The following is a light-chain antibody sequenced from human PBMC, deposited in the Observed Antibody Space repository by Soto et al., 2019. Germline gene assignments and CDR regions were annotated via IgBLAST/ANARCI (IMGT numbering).Light chain of an antibody. J-gene: IGLJ2*01. CDR3: SSYKTSSTVVV. CDR1: SSDIGGYNY. V-gene: IGLV2-14*01. CDR2: GVS. Sequence: QSALTQPASVSGSPGQSITISCTGTSSDIGGYNYVSWYQQYPGKAPKLMIFGVSDRPSGVSNRFSGSKSGYTASLTISGLQAEDEAYYYCSSYKTSSTVVVFGGGTQLTVL.